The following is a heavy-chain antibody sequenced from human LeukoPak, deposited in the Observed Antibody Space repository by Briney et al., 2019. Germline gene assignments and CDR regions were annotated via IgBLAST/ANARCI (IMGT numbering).Heavy chain of an antibody. V-gene: IGHV4-34*01. CDR1: GGSFSDSY. Sequence: SETLSLTCAVYGGSFSDSYWSWIHQPPGKGLEWIGEINHSGSTNYNPSLKSRVTISVDTSKNQFSLKLSSVTAADTAVYYCARNNDAFDIWGQGTMVTVSS. D-gene: IGHD1/OR15-1a*01. CDR2: INHSGST. CDR3: ARNNDAFDI. J-gene: IGHJ3*02.